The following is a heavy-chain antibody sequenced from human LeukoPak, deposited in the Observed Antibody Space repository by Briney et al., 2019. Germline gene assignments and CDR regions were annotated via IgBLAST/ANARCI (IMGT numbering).Heavy chain of an antibody. D-gene: IGHD2-2*01. CDR3: ARGDGYCSSTSCLLHFDY. CDR1: GGSISGYY. V-gene: IGHV4-59*01. J-gene: IGHJ4*02. CDR2: IYYSGST. Sequence: PSETLSLTCTVSGGSISGYYWSWIRQPPGKGLEWIGYIYYSGSTNYNPSLKSRVTISVDTSKNQFSLKLSSVTAADTAVYYCARGDGYCSSTSCLLHFDYWGQGTLVTVSS.